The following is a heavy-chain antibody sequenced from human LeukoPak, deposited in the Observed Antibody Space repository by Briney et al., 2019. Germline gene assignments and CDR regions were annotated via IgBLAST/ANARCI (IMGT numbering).Heavy chain of an antibody. V-gene: IGHV1-18*01. CDR3: ARDGPYDSSGYSDY. Sequence: ASVKASCKASGHTFTSYAITWVRQAPGQGLEWMGWISAYNGNTNYAQKLQGRVTMTTDTSTRTAYMDLRSLRSDDTAVYYCARDGPYDSSGYSDYWGQGTLVTVSS. CDR2: ISAYNGNT. CDR1: GHTFTSYA. J-gene: IGHJ4*02. D-gene: IGHD3-22*01.